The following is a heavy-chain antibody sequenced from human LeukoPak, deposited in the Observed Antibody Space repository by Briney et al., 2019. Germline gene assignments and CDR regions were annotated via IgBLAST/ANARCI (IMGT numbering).Heavy chain of an antibody. V-gene: IGHV3-21*01. D-gene: IGHD7-27*01. J-gene: IGHJ3*02. CDR3: ARDLGTARGLDAFDI. Sequence: PGGSLRLSCAASGFTFSSYSMNWVRQAPGKGLEWVSSISSSSSYIYYADSVKGRFTISRDNAKNSLYLQMNSLRAEDTAVYYCARDLGTARGLDAFDIWGQGTMVTVSS. CDR1: GFTFSSYS. CDR2: ISSSSSYI.